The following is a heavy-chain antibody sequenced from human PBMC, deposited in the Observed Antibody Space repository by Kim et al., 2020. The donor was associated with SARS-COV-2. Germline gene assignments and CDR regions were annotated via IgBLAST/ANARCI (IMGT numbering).Heavy chain of an antibody. V-gene: IGHV1-69*01. CDR2: PIFGTA. D-gene: IGHD4-4*01. J-gene: IGHJ4*02. CDR3: ARDYRNYVHY. Sequence: PIFGTADYAQKFQGRVTFTGDESKSTAYMELSSLRSEDTAVYYCARDYRNYVHYWGQGTLVTVSS.